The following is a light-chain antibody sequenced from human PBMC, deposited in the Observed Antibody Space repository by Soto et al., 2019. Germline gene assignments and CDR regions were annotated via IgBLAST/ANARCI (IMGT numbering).Light chain of an antibody. J-gene: IGLJ7*01. CDR2: GNS. Sequence: QSVLTQPPSVSVAPGQRVTISCTGSSSNIGAGYDVHWYQQLPGTAPKLLIYGNSNRPSGVPDRFSGYKSGTSASLAITGLQAEDEADYYCQSYDSSLSGAVFGGGTQLTVL. V-gene: IGLV1-40*01. CDR3: QSYDSSLSGAV. CDR1: SSNIGAGYD.